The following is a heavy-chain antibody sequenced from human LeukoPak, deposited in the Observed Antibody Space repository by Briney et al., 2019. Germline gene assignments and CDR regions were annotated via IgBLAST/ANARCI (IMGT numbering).Heavy chain of an antibody. CDR2: ISSRSSYI. CDR3: ARDHMGFDY. J-gene: IGHJ4*02. V-gene: IGHV3-21*01. CDR1: GFTFSSYS. Sequence: PGGSLRLSCAASGFTFSSYSMNWVRQAPGKGLEWVSSISSRSSYIYYADSVKGRFTISRDNAKNSLYLQMNSLRAEDTAVYYCARDHMGFDYWGQGTLVTVSS. D-gene: IGHD2-21*01.